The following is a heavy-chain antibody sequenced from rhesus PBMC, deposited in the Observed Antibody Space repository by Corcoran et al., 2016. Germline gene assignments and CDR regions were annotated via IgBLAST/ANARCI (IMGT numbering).Heavy chain of an antibody. J-gene: IGHJ4*01. V-gene: IGHV3-118*01. Sequence: EVQLVESGGGLVQPGGSLRLSCAASGFTFSSSAMHWVRQASGKGLEWVGGIRIKSNNDETGYAASVKGRFTISRDDSKNTAYLQMNSLKTEDTAVYYCARDVEYYNIWTGCSFFDYWGQGVLVTVSS. CDR2: IRIKSNNDET. CDR3: ARDVEYYNIWTGCSFFDY. D-gene: IGHD3-3*01. CDR1: GFTFSSSA.